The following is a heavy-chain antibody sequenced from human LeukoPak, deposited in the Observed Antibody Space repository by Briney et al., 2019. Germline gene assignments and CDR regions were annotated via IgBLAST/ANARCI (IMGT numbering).Heavy chain of an antibody. CDR3: ARDGLDCTNGVCYLDY. Sequence: GGSLRLSCAASGFTFSSYGMHWVRQAPGKGLEGVAVISYDGSNKYYADSVKGRFTISRDNSKNTLYLQMNSLRAEDTAVYYCARDGLDCTNGVCYLDYWGQGTLVTVSS. V-gene: IGHV3-30*03. CDR1: GFTFSSYG. J-gene: IGHJ4*02. D-gene: IGHD2-8*01. CDR2: ISYDGSNK.